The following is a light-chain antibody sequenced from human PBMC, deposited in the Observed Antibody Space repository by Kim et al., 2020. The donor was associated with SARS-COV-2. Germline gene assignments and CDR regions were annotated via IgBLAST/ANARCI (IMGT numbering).Light chain of an antibody. Sequence: DIQMTHSPSTLSASVGDRVTITCRTSQTINSWLAWYQQKPGKAPKLLIQKTSSLESGVPSRFSGSGSGTEFTLTISSLQPDDFATYYCQQYNGFWTFGQGTKVDIK. CDR2: KTS. CDR3: QQYNGFWT. CDR1: QTINSW. V-gene: IGKV1-5*03. J-gene: IGKJ1*01.